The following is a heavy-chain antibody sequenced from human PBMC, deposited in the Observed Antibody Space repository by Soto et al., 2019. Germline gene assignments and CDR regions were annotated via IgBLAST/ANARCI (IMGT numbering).Heavy chain of an antibody. D-gene: IGHD2-15*01. CDR1: GYTFTTFG. CDR2: ISANNDNT. J-gene: IGHJ4*02. Sequence: ASVKVSCKASGYTFTTFGISWVRQAPGQGLEWMGWISANNDNTNYAQKLQGRVTMTTDTPTGTVYMELRSLTSDDTAVYYCAREYCSDGTCYRLAYWGQGTLVTVSS. CDR3: AREYCSDGTCYRLAY. V-gene: IGHV1-18*01.